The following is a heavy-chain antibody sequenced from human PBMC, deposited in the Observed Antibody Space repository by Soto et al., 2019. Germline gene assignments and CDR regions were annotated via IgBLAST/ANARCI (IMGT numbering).Heavy chain of an antibody. J-gene: IGHJ4*02. Sequence: SETLSLTCTVSEGSIRGYYWSWTRQPPGKGLEWIGYFHYTGISNYNSSLKSRVTISVDTSKNNFSLKLSSVAAADTAVYYCARDSGITGTLDYWGQGTLVTVSS. CDR1: EGSIRGYY. CDR2: FHYTGIS. D-gene: IGHD1-7*01. V-gene: IGHV4-59*01. CDR3: ARDSGITGTLDY.